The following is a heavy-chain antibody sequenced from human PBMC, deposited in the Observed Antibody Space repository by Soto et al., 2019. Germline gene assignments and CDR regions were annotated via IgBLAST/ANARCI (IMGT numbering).Heavy chain of an antibody. D-gene: IGHD3-16*01. CDR3: AREMYTIRGSPFDY. CDR1: GFNFTYNA. Sequence: GGSLRLSCTASGFNFTYNAMSWVRQAPEKGLQWVSTVSGNGENTYYAESVRGRFTISRDTSKNTLYLQMNSLRVEDTAVYYCAREMYTIRGSPFDYWGQRTLVTVSS. J-gene: IGHJ4*02. V-gene: IGHV3-23*01. CDR2: VSGNGENT.